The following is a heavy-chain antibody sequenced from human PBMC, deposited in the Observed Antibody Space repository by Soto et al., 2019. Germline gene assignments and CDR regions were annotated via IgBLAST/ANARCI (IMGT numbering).Heavy chain of an antibody. CDR1: GGTISSGGYS. V-gene: IGHV4-30-2*01. D-gene: IGHD3-10*01. J-gene: IGHJ4*02. CDR3: ASEYYYGSGTDC. CDR2: IYHSGST. Sequence: SETLSLTCAVSGGTISSGGYSWSWIRQPPGKGLEWIGYIYHSGSTYYNPSLKSRVTISVDRSKNQFSLKLSSVTAADTAVYYCASEYYYGSGTDCWGQGTLVTVSS.